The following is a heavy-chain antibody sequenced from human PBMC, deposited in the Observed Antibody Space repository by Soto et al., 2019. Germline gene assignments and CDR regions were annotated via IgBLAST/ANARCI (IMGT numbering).Heavy chain of an antibody. CDR2: ISGSGGST. CDR1: GFTFSSYA. CDR3: AKDKVVVVAATGAFDI. Sequence: EVQLLESGGGLVQPGGSLRLSCAASGFTFSSYAMSWVRQAPGKGLEWVSAISGSGGSTYYADSVKGRFTISRDNSKNTLYLQMNSPRAEDTAVYYCAKDKVVVVAATGAFDIWGQGTMVTVSS. J-gene: IGHJ3*02. V-gene: IGHV3-23*01. D-gene: IGHD2-15*01.